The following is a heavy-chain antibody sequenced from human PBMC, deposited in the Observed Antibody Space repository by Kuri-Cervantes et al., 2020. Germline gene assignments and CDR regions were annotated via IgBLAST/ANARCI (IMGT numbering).Heavy chain of an antibody. CDR2: IIPIFGTA. CDR1: GGTFSSYA. CDR3: ARPSYCSSNSCLPGAFDI. D-gene: IGHD2-2*01. Sequence: SVNVSCKASGGTFSSYAISWVRQAPGQGLEWMGGIIPIFGTANYAQKFQGRVTITADESTSTAYMELSSLRSEDTAVYYCARPSYCSSNSCLPGAFDIWGQGTMVTVSS. J-gene: IGHJ3*02. V-gene: IGHV1-69*13.